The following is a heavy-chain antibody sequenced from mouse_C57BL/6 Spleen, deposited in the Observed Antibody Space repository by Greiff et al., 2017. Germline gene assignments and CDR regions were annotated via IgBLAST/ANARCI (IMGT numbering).Heavy chain of an antibody. CDR3: ARRGGGFDY. V-gene: IGHV5-12*01. CDR2: ISNGGGST. J-gene: IGHJ2*01. Sequence: EVKLVESGGGLVQPGGSLKLSCAASGFTFSDYYMYWVRQTPEKRLEWVAYISNGGGSTYYPDTVKGRFTISRDNAKNTLYLQMSRLKSEDTAMYYCARRGGGFDYWGQGTTLTVSS. CDR1: GFTFSDYY.